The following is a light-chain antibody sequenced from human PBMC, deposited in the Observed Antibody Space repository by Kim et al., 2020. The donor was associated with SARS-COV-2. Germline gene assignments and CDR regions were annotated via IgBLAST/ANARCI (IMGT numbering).Light chain of an antibody. CDR3: QQFGTLPKT. Sequence: EIILTQSPGTLSLSPGERATLSCRASQSISSSYLAWYQQKPGQAPRLLIYGASSRATGIPDRVSGSGYGTDFTLSISRLEPEDFAVYYCQQFGTLPKTFCQGTKVEIK. CDR2: GAS. CDR1: QSISSSY. J-gene: IGKJ1*01. V-gene: IGKV3-20*01.